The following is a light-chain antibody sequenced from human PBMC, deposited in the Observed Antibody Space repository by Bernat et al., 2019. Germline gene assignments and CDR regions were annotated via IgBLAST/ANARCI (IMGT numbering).Light chain of an antibody. V-gene: IGKV3-20*01. CDR3: QQYGSSPWT. CDR1: QSVSSSY. J-gene: IGKJ1*01. CDR2: GAS. Sequence: EIVLTQSPGTLSLSPGERATLSCRASQSVSSSYLAWYQQKPGQAPRLLIYGASSRATGISDRFSGSGSGTDFTLTISRLEPEGFAVYYWQQYGSSPWTFGHGTKVESK.